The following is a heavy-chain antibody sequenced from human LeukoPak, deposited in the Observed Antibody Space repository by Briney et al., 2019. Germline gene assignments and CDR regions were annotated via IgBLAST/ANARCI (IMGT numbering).Heavy chain of an antibody. CDR2: ISGRTSTI. D-gene: IGHD3-10*01. V-gene: IGHV3-48*04. Sequence: GGSLRLSCVVSGFTFSPYSMNWVRQAPGKGLEWVAYISGRTSTIYYADSVYGRFTISRDNAKNTLYLQMNSLRAEDTAVYYCANTYGSWGNFDTWGQGTLVTVSS. CDR3: ANTYGSWGNFDT. CDR1: GFTFSPYS. J-gene: IGHJ4*02.